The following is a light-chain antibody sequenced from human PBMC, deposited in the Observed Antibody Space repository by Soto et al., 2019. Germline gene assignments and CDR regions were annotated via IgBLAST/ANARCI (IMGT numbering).Light chain of an antibody. V-gene: IGKV3-15*01. Sequence: IVETLSPVTLSVSTRERANLSCRASQSVRDNLAWYQQKPGQAPRLLIYRASIRATGVPARFSGSGSGTEFTLTISGLQSEDVSIYFCQHYNFWPHSFGQGTKVDI. CDR1: QSVRDN. J-gene: IGKJ2*01. CDR2: RAS. CDR3: QHYNFWPHS.